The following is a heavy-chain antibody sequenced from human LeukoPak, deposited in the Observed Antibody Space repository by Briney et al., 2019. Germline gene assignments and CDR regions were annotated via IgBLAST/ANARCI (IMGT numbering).Heavy chain of an antibody. CDR3: ARGGEVCSSSNCYRGHDY. J-gene: IGHJ4*02. V-gene: IGHV1-2*02. Sequence: GASVKVSCKASGYTFTGYYMHWVRQAPGQGLEWMGWINPKSGGTTYEQKFQGRVTMTRDTSTSTAYMELSRLRSDDTAVYYCARGGEVCSSSNCYRGHDYWGQGTLVTVSS. CDR1: GYTFTGYY. D-gene: IGHD2-2*01. CDR2: INPKSGGT.